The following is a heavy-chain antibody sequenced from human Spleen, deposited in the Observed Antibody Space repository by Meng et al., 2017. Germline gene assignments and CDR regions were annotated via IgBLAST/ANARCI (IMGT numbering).Heavy chain of an antibody. CDR2: IHTSGYT. Sequence: GSLRLSCAVSGSSISSYYWSWIRQPAGKVLEWIGRIHTSGYTNYNPSLQSRVTLSVDTSKNQFSLNLISVTAADTAVYYCARGLNYYNSSGYWNNWFDSWGQGTMVTVSS. D-gene: IGHD3-22*01. J-gene: IGHJ5*01. V-gene: IGHV4-59*10. CDR1: GSSISSYY. CDR3: ARGLNYYNSSGYWNNWFDS.